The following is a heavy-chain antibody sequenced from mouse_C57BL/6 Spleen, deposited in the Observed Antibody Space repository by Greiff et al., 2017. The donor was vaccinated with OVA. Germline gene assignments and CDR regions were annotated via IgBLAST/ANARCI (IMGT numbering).Heavy chain of an antibody. J-gene: IGHJ4*01. CDR2: ISYDGSN. Sequence: DVKLQESGPGLVKPSQSLSLTCSVTGYSITSGYYWYWIRQFPGNQLEWVGYISYDGSNNYNPSLKNNTSITRDTSNNQFFLKLSTATTEDTATYYGAKARVTTVLCGYAMDDWGQGTSVTVSS. V-gene: IGHV3-6*01. D-gene: IGHD1-1*01. CDR3: AKARVTTVLCGYAMDD. CDR1: GYSITSGYY.